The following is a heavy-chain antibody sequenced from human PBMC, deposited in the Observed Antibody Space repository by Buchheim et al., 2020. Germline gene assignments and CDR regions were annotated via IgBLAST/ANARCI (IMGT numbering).Heavy chain of an antibody. V-gene: IGHV4-34*01. J-gene: IGHJ6*02. CDR3: ARVRVGSGWYRVPYYYGMDA. Sequence: QVQLQQWGAGLLKPSETLSLTCAVYGGSFSGYYWSWIRQPPGKGLEWIGEINHSGSTNYNPSLKSRVTISVDTSKNQFSLKLSSVTAADTAVYYCARVRVGSGWYRVPYYYGMDAWGQGTT. D-gene: IGHD6-19*01. CDR2: INHSGST. CDR1: GGSFSGYY.